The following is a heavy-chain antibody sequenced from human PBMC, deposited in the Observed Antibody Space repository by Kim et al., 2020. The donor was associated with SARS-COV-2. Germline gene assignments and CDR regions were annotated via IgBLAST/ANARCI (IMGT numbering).Heavy chain of an antibody. J-gene: IGHJ3*02. V-gene: IGHV1-69*13. Sequence: SVKVSCKASGGTFSSYAISWVRQAPGQGLEWMGGIIPIFGTANYAQKFQGRVTITADESTSTAYMELSSLRSEDTAVYYCARGPIYYDSSGYYRYDAFDIWGQGTMVTVSS. CDR1: GGTFSSYA. CDR2: IIPIFGTA. CDR3: ARGPIYYDSSGYYRYDAFDI. D-gene: IGHD3-22*01.